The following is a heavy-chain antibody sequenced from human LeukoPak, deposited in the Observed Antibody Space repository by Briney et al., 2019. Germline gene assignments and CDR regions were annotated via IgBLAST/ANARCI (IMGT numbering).Heavy chain of an antibody. J-gene: IGHJ4*02. CDR1: GFTFSTYN. V-gene: IGHV3-48*01. Sequence: SGGSLRLSCAASGFTFSTYNMNWVRQAPGKGLEWVSYISSSSSTIYYANSVKGRFTISRDNAKNSLYLQMNSLRAEDTAVYYCARQGYSGHSQGAADYWGQGTLVTVSS. D-gene: IGHD4-23*01. CDR2: ISSSSSTI. CDR3: ARQGYSGHSQGAADY.